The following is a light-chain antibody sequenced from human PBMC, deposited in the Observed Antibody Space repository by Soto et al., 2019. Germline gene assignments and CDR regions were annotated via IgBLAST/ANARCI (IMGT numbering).Light chain of an antibody. J-gene: IGLJ2*01. CDR3: SSYTTTDTLGI. CDR2: DVS. V-gene: IGLV2-14*01. Sequence: QSALTQPASVSGSPGQSITISCTGTSSDVGGYNYVSWYQQHPGKAPKLMIYDVSSRPLGVSDRFSGSKSGNTASLTISGLQAEDEADYYCSSYTTTDTLGIFGGGTKLTVL. CDR1: SSDVGGYNY.